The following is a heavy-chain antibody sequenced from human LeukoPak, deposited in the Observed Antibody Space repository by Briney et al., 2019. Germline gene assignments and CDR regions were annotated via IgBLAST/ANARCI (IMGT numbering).Heavy chain of an antibody. V-gene: IGHV3-23*01. CDR1: GFTFRSYA. CDR3: AKRRGGSTAGVDY. Sequence: PGGSLRLSCAASGFTFRSYAMNWVRQAPGKGLKWVSSISGSGGSTYYADSVKGRFTISRDNSKNTLYLQMNSLRAEDTAVYYCAKRRGGSTAGVDYWGQGTLVTVSS. CDR2: ISGSGGST. D-gene: IGHD1-26*01. J-gene: IGHJ4*02.